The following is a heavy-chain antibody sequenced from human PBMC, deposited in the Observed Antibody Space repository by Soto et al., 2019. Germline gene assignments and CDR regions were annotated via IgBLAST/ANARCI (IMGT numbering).Heavy chain of an antibody. V-gene: IGHV1-8*01. Sequence: GASVKVSCKASGYTFTSYDINWVRQATGQGLEWMGWMNPNSGNTGYAQKFQGRVTMTRNTSISTAYMELSSLRSEDTAVYYCARWVGPIAAAGPSYYYYGMDVWGQGTTVTVS. CDR3: ARWVGPIAAAGPSYYYYGMDV. J-gene: IGHJ6*02. D-gene: IGHD6-13*01. CDR1: GYTFTSYD. CDR2: MNPNSGNT.